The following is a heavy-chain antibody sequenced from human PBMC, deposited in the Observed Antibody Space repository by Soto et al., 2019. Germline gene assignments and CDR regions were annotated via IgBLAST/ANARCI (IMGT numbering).Heavy chain of an antibody. Sequence: EVRLVESGGGLVQAGGSLGVSCALSGRTFSSAWMNWVRQAPGQGLEWVGRIKANTDGGDIDYAAPVEGRFTISRDDSQNTPHLQMNSLRAAHTAVYYCTTEDYYAMEVWGQGTMVTVSS. J-gene: IGHJ6*02. CDR3: TTEDYYAMEV. CDR1: GRTFSSAW. V-gene: IGHV3-15*07. CDR2: IKANTDGGDI.